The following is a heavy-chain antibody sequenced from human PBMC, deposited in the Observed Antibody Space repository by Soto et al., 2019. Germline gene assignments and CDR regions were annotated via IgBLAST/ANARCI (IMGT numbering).Heavy chain of an antibody. V-gene: IGHV3-21*01. CDR3: ARDSVEYCISTSCYV. CDR2: ISSSSSYI. J-gene: IGHJ4*02. Sequence: PGGSLRLSCAASGFTFSSYSMNWVRQAPGKGLEWVSSISSSSSYIYYADSVKGRFTISRDNAKNSLYLQMNSLRAEDTAVYYCARDSVEYCISTSCYVWGQGTLVTVSS. D-gene: IGHD2-2*01. CDR1: GFTFSSYS.